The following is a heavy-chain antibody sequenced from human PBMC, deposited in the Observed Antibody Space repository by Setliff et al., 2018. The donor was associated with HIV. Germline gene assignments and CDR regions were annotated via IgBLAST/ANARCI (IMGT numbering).Heavy chain of an antibody. CDR1: GYSFTSYW. Sequence: GESLKISCKGSGYSFTSYWIDWVRQMPGKGLEWMGIIYPGDSNTRYSPSFQGQVTISADKSISTAYLQWSSLKASDTAMYYCVRPKYSSSFYAFDIWGQGTMVTVSS. CDR3: VRPKYSSSFYAFDI. V-gene: IGHV5-51*01. CDR2: IYPGDSNT. J-gene: IGHJ3*02. D-gene: IGHD6-13*01.